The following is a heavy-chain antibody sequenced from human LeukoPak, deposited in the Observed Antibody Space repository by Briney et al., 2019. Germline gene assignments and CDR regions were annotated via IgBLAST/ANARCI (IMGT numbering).Heavy chain of an antibody. CDR3: ARPPRGSDAFDI. D-gene: IGHD3-10*01. J-gene: IGHJ3*02. V-gene: IGHV3-48*03. CDR2: ISSSGSTI. Sequence: GGSLRLSCAASGFTFSSYEMNWVRQAPGKGLEWVSYISSSGSTIYYADSVKGRFTISRDNAKNSLYLQMNSLRAEDTAVYYCARPPRGSDAFDIWGQGTMVTVSS. CDR1: GFTFSSYE.